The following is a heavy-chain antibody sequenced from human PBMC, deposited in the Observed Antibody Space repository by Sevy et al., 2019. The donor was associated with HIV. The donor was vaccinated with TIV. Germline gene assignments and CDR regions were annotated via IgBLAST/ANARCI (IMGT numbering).Heavy chain of an antibody. J-gene: IGHJ4*02. D-gene: IGHD3-22*01. CDR3: AADPLGSSGSYFDY. Sequence: ASVKVSCKASGFTFSSSAVQWMRQARGQRLEWIGWIVVGSDNRNYAQKFQERVTITRDMSTSTVYMELSSLRSEDTAVYYCAADPLGSSGSYFDYWGQGTLVTVSS. CDR1: GFTFSSSA. V-gene: IGHV1-58*01. CDR2: IVVGSDNR.